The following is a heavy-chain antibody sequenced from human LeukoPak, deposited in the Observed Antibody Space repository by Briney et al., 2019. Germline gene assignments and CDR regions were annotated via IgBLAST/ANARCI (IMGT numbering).Heavy chain of an antibody. CDR1: GGSFSGYY. Sequence: SETLSLTCAVYGGSFSGYYWSWIRQPPGKGLEWIGEINHSGSTNYNPSLKSRVTISVDTSKNQFSLKLSSVTAADTAVYYCASVSYYDSSGYYYIYYYYGMDVWGQGTTVTVSS. V-gene: IGHV4-34*01. D-gene: IGHD3-22*01. CDR3: ASVSYYDSSGYYYIYYYYGMDV. CDR2: INHSGST. J-gene: IGHJ6*02.